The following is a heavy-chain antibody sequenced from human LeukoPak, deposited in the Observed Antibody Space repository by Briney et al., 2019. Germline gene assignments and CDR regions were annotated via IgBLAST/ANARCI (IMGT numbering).Heavy chain of an antibody. J-gene: IGHJ4*02. Sequence: PGGSLRLSCAASGFTFSSYAMSWVRQAPGKGLEWVSSITGSGGTTYYADSVKGRFTISSDKSKNTLYLQMNSLRAEDTAVYYCTRDEAAATNWGQGTLVTVSS. CDR2: ITGSGGTT. CDR3: TRDEAAATN. V-gene: IGHV3-23*01. CDR1: GFTFSSYA. D-gene: IGHD6-13*01.